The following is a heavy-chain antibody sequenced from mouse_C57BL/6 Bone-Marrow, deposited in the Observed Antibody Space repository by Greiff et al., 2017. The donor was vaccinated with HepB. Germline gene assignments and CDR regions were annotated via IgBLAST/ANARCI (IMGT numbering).Heavy chain of an antibody. CDR1: GYTFTDYY. D-gene: IGHD1-1*01. CDR2: INPYNGGT. CDR3: ASSYYGSSYWYFDV. J-gene: IGHJ1*03. V-gene: IGHV1-19*01. Sequence: EVQLVESGPVLVKPGASVKMSCKASGYTFTDYYMNWVKQSHGKSLEWIGVINPYNGGTSYNQKFKGKATLTVDKSSSTAYMELNSLTSEDSAVYYCASSYYGSSYWYFDVWGTGTTVTVSS.